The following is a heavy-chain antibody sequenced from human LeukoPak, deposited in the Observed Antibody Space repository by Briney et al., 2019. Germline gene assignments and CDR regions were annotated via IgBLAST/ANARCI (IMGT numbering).Heavy chain of an antibody. J-gene: IGHJ3*02. CDR2: ISGSGGSS. Sequence: GGSLRLSCAASGFTFSSYAMSWVRQAPGKGLEWVSGISGSGGSSYYADSVKGRFTISRDNSKNTLYLQMNSLRAEDTAVYYCASSSYDSSGTRGAFDIWGQGTMVTVSS. CDR3: ASSSYDSSGTRGAFDI. D-gene: IGHD3-22*01. CDR1: GFTFSSYA. V-gene: IGHV3-23*01.